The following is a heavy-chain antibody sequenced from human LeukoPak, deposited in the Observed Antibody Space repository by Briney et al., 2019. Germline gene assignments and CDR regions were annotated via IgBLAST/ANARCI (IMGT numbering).Heavy chain of an antibody. D-gene: IGHD3-10*01. J-gene: IGHJ6*03. CDR1: GFTFSSYG. V-gene: IGHV3-30*02. Sequence: GGSLRLSCAASGFTFSSYGMHWVRQAPGKGLEWVAFIRYDGSNKYYADSVKGRFTISRDNSKNTLYLQMNSLRAEDTAVYYCAKCPQYYYGSGSYYYYYYMDVWGKGTTVTISS. CDR2: IRYDGSNK. CDR3: AKCPQYYYGSGSYYYYYYMDV.